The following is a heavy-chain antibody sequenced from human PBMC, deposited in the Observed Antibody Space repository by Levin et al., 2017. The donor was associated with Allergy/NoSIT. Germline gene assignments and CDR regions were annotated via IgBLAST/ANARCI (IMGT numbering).Heavy chain of an antibody. J-gene: IGHJ4*02. CDR3: ARGQGSTGYNYFDY. Sequence: GSLRLSCTVSDGSISSYYWSWIRLSAGKGLEWIGRSHISGGTNYNPSLKSRLTLSLDTSKNQFSLKLTSVTAADTAVYYCARGQGSTGYNYFDYWGQGIPVTVSS. CDR1: DGSISSYY. D-gene: IGHD3-22*01. CDR2: SHISGGT. V-gene: IGHV4-4*07.